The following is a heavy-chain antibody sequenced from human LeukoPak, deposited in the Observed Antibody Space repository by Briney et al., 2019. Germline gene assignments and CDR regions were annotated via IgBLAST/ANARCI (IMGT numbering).Heavy chain of an antibody. CDR1: GYTFTSYY. D-gene: IGHD5-24*01. J-gene: IGHJ4*02. Sequence: ASVNVSCKASGYTFTSYYMHWVRQAPGQGLEWMGIINPSGGSTSYAQKFQGRVTITADESTSTAYMELSSLRSEDTAVYYCGVGDGYDYYFDYWGQGTLVTVSS. CDR3: GVGDGYDYYFDY. V-gene: IGHV1-46*01. CDR2: INPSGGST.